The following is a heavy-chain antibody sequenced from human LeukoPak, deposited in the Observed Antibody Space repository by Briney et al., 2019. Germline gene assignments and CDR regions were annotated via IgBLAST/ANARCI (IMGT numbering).Heavy chain of an antibody. D-gene: IGHD1-1*01. CDR1: GFTFSSYS. Sequence: GGSLRLSCAASGFTFSSYSMSWVRQAPGKGLEWVSSISGSGGRIDYADSVKGRFTISRDNSKNTLSLQMNSLTAEDTAVYYCAKNPRLEGWIHDSWGQGILVTVSS. V-gene: IGHV3-23*01. CDR2: ISGSGGRI. CDR3: AKNPRLEGWIHDS. J-gene: IGHJ4*02.